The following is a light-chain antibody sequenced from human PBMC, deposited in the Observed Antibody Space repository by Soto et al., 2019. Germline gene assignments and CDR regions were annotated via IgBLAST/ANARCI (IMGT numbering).Light chain of an antibody. J-gene: IGLJ1*01. CDR3: SSTSTLGYV. V-gene: IGLV2-14*01. Sequence: QSVLTQPASVSGSPGQSITISCTGTSSDVGGYNYVSWYQHHPGKAPKLMIYEVSNRPSGVSNRFSGSKSGNTASLTISGLQAEDEADYYCSSTSTLGYVFGTGTKVTVL. CDR2: EVS. CDR1: SSDVGGYNY.